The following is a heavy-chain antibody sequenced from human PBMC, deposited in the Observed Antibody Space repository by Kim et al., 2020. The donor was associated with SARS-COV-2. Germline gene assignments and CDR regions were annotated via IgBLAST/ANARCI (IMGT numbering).Heavy chain of an antibody. V-gene: IGHV4-34*01. J-gene: IGHJ5*02. D-gene: IGHD3-10*01. Sequence: PYLRSRVTISVDTSKNQFSLRLSSVTAADTAVYYCARRSGGRAFGVSFDPWGQGTLVTVSS. CDR3: ARRSGGRAFGVSFDP.